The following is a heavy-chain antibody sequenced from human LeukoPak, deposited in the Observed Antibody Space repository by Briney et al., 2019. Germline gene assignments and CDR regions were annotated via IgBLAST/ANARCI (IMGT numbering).Heavy chain of an antibody. J-gene: IGHJ3*02. CDR2: VSNDGYST. Sequence: GGSLRLSCAASGFTFSNYWMHWVRQGPGKGLEWVSRVSNDGYSTTYADSVKGRFTISRDNAKNSLYLQMNSLRAEDTAVYYCAKSRLERRLDAFDIWGQGTMVTVSS. CDR3: AKSRLERRLDAFDI. CDR1: GFTFSNYW. D-gene: IGHD1-1*01. V-gene: IGHV3-74*01.